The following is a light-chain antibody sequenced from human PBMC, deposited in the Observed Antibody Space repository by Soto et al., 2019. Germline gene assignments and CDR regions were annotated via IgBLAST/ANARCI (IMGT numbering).Light chain of an antibody. Sequence: EIVVTQSPATLSVSPGDRATLSCRASQSVGIKLAWYQQKPGQAPRLLIYGKSTRATGIPARFSGIGSGTEFTLAISSLQSEDFAVYYSQQYNDWPYTFGQGTKLEIK. J-gene: IGKJ2*01. CDR2: GKS. V-gene: IGKV3-15*01. CDR1: QSVGIK. CDR3: QQYNDWPYT.